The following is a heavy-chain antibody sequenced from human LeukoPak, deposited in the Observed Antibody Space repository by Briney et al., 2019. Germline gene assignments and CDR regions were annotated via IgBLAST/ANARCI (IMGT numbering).Heavy chain of an antibody. J-gene: IGHJ3*02. CDR1: GFTVSSNY. V-gene: IGHV3-66*01. D-gene: IGHD3-22*01. CDR2: IYSGGST. CDR3: AKVLKGGYDSSGIDAFDI. Sequence: GGSLRLSCAASGFTVSSNYMSWVRQAPGKGLEWVSVIYSGGSTYYADSVKGRFTISRDNFKNTVYLQMNSLRAEDTAVYYCAKVLKGGYDSSGIDAFDIWGQGTMVTVSS.